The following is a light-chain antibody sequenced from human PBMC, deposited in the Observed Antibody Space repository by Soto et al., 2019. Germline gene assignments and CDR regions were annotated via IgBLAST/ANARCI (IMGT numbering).Light chain of an antibody. CDR2: GAS. J-gene: IGKJ1*01. V-gene: IGKV3-20*01. CDR1: QSISSYY. Sequence: EIVLTQSPGTLSLSPGERATLSCRASQSISSYYLAWYQQKPGQAPRLLIHGASSRATGIPDRFSGSGSGTHFPLTISRLEPEDFAVYYCQQYGTSRPWAFGQGTKVEIK. CDR3: QQYGTSRPWA.